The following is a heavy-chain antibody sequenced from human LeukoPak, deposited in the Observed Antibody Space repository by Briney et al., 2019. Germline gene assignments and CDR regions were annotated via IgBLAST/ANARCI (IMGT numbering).Heavy chain of an antibody. CDR1: GFTFSSYE. V-gene: IGHV3-48*03. Sequence: GGSLRLSCAASGFTFSSYEMNWVRQAPGKGLEWVSYISSSGSNIYYADSVKGRFIISRDNAKNSLYLQMNSLRAEDTAVYYCARFKLVVSSGWYYFDYWGQGTLVTVSS. J-gene: IGHJ4*02. CDR2: ISSSGSNI. CDR3: ARFKLVVSSGWYYFDY. D-gene: IGHD6-19*01.